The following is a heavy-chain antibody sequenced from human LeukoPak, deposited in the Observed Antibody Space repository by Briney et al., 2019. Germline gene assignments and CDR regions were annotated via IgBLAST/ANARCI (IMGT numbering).Heavy chain of an antibody. J-gene: IGHJ4*02. Sequence: PGGSLRLSCAASGFTFSSYSMNWVRQAPGKGLEWVSYISSSSSTIYYADSVKGRFTISRDNAKNSLYLQMNSLRAEDTAVYYCATDGLRYHWNEPDYWGQGTLVTVSS. CDR3: ATDGLRYHWNEPDY. CDR1: GFTFSSYS. CDR2: ISSSSSTI. D-gene: IGHD1-20*01. V-gene: IGHV3-48*04.